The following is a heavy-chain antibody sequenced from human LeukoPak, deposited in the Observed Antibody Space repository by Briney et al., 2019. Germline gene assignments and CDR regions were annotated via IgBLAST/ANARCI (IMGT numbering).Heavy chain of an antibody. V-gene: IGHV3-23*01. Sequence: PGGSLRLSCAASGFTFSSYAMSWVRQAPGKGLEWVSAISGSGGSTYYADSVKGRFTISRDNSKNTLYLQMNSLRAEDTAVYYCAKAGLGYCSSTSCPHPRYYFDYWGQGTLVTVSS. CDR2: ISGSGGST. CDR1: GFTFSSYA. D-gene: IGHD2-2*01. J-gene: IGHJ4*02. CDR3: AKAGLGYCSSTSCPHPRYYFDY.